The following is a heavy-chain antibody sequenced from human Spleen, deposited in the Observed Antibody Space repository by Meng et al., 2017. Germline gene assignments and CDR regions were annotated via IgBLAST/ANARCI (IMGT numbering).Heavy chain of an antibody. Sequence: QLQLQESGPGLVKPSETLSPPCTVSGGSISSGDYYWSWIRQPPGKGLEWIGYIYYSGSTYYNPSLKSRLTILLDTSKKQFSLRLTSVTAADTAVYYCVRENWKSTIDYSGQGTLVTVSS. V-gene: IGHV4-30-4*01. CDR2: IYYSGST. CDR3: VRENWKSTIDY. D-gene: IGHD1-1*01. J-gene: IGHJ4*02. CDR1: GGSISSGDYY.